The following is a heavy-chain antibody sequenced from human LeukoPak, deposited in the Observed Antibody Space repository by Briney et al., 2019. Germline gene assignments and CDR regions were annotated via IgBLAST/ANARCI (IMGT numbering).Heavy chain of an antibody. CDR3: AKSHRCSSTSCYGTLDY. J-gene: IGHJ4*02. CDR2: ISGSGGST. D-gene: IGHD2-2*01. Sequence: GGSLRLSCAASGFTFSSYAMSWVRQAPGKGLEWVSAISGSGGSTYYADSVKGRFTISRDNSKNTLYLHMNSLRAEDTAVYYCAKSHRCSSTSCYGTLDYWGQGTLVTVSS. V-gene: IGHV3-23*01. CDR1: GFTFSSYA.